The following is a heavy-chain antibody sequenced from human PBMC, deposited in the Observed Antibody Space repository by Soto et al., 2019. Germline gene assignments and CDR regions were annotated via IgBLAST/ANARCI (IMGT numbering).Heavy chain of an antibody. D-gene: IGHD3-10*01. Sequence: ASVKVSCKACGYTFTNHHMHWVRQVPGEGLDWMGMINPRSGGTNSPQKFQGRVTMTRDTSTSTVYMELSSLGSEDTAVDYCATSYGSGSRPFDSWGHGTLVTV. CDR2: INPRSGGT. V-gene: IGHV1-46*01. J-gene: IGHJ5*01. CDR1: GYTFTNHH. CDR3: ATSYGSGSRPFDS.